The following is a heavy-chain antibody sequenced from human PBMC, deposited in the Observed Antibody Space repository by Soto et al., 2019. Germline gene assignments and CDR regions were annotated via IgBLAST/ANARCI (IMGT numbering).Heavy chain of an antibody. D-gene: IGHD3-22*01. CDR1: GFTFSSYG. V-gene: IGHV3-30*18. CDR2: ISYDGSNE. J-gene: IGHJ4*02. Sequence: GGSLRLSCAVSGFTFSSYGMHWVRQAPGKGLEWVAHISYDGSNEHYVDSVKGRFTISRDNSKNTLYLQMNSLRAEDTAVYYCAKETEYHDRSGYYILAYWAQGTPVPVAS. CDR3: AKETEYHDRSGYYILAY.